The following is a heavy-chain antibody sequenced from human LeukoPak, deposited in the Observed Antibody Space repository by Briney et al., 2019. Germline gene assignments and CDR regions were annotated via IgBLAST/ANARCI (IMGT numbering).Heavy chain of an antibody. J-gene: IGHJ3*02. V-gene: IGHV5-51*01. CDR1: GYSFTSYW. Sequence: GESLKISCKGSGYSFTSYWIGWVRQMPGKGLEWMGIIYPGDSDTRYSPSFQGQVTISADKSISTAYLQWSSLKASDTAMYYCARRFEAPYYHGSGGTGDAFDIWGQGTMVTVSS. D-gene: IGHD3-10*01. CDR3: ARRFEAPYYHGSGGTGDAFDI. CDR2: IYPGDSDT.